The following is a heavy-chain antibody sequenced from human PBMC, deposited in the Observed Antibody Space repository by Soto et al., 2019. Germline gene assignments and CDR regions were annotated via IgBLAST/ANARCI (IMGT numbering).Heavy chain of an antibody. CDR2: ISYDGSNK. CDR3: AREVGYSSGWYGEDWFDP. J-gene: IGHJ5*02. V-gene: IGHV3-30-3*01. CDR1: GFTFSSYA. D-gene: IGHD6-19*01. Sequence: QVQLVESGGGVVQPGRSLRLSCAASGFTFSSYAMHWVRQAPGKGLEWVAVISYDGSNKYYADSVKGRFTISRDNSKNTLYLQMNSLRAEDTAVYYCAREVGYSSGWYGEDWFDPWGQGTLVTVSS.